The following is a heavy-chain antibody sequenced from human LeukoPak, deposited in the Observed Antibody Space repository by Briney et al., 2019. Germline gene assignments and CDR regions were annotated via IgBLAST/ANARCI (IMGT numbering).Heavy chain of an antibody. CDR1: GYTFTSYG. J-gene: IGHJ3*02. V-gene: IGHV1-2*02. D-gene: IGHD6-19*01. CDR2: INPNSGVT. CDR3: ARIGYSSGWYEGRDAFDI. Sequence: RASVKVSCKASGYTFTSYGISWVRQAPGQGLEWMGWINPNSGVTNYAQKFQGRVTMTRDTSITTAYMELSRLRSDDTAVYCCARIGYSSGWYEGRDAFDIWGQGTMVTVSS.